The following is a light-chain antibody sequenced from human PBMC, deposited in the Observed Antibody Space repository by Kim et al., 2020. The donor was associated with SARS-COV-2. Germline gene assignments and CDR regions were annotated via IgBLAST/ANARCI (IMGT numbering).Light chain of an antibody. V-gene: IGKV4-1*01. Sequence: RATIHCKSSHSVLWSSNSKSYLAWFQQKPGQPPKLLINWASTRESGVPDRFSASGSGTDFTLTISSLQGEDVAVYYCLQFHSAWTFGQGTKVDIK. CDR3: LQFHSAWT. CDR2: WAS. CDR1: HSVLWSSNSKSY. J-gene: IGKJ1*01.